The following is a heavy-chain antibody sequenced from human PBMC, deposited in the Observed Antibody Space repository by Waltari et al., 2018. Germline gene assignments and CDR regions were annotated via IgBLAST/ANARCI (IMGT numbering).Heavy chain of an antibody. V-gene: IGHV4-38-2*01. CDR2: IYHSGST. D-gene: IGHD3-16*02. CDR1: GYSISSGYY. CDR3: ARLYDYIWGSYRNAFDI. Sequence: QVQLQESGPGLVKPSETLSLTCAVSGYSISSGYYWGWIRQPPGKGLEWIGSIYHSGSTYYTPSLKSRVTISVDTSKNQFSLKLSSVTAADTAVYYCARLYDYIWGSYRNAFDIWGQGTMVTVSS. J-gene: IGHJ3*02.